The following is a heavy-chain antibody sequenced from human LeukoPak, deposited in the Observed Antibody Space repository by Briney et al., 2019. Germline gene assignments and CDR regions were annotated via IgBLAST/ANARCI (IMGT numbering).Heavy chain of an antibody. CDR2: ISSSSDYR. CDR1: GFTFSSYT. Sequence: GGSLRLSCAASGFTFSSYTLNWVRQAPGKGLEWVSAISSSSDYRYYADSVKGRFTISRHNSKNTLYLQMNSLRADDTAVYYCARGRGAANDAFDIWGQGTMVTVSS. CDR3: ARGRGAANDAFDI. J-gene: IGHJ3*02. D-gene: IGHD3-10*01. V-gene: IGHV3-21*04.